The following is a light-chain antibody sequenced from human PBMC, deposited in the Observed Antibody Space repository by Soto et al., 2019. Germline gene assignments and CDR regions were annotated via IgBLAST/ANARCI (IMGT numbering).Light chain of an antibody. J-gene: IGLJ1*01. CDR2: GNS. CDR1: SSNIGAGYD. Sequence: QAVVTQPPSVSGAPGQRVTISCTGSSSNIGAGYDVHWYQQLPGTAPKLLIYGNSNRPSGVPDRFSGSKSGTSASLAITGLQAEDEADYYCQSYDSSLEVFGTGTKVTVL. CDR3: QSYDSSLEV. V-gene: IGLV1-40*01.